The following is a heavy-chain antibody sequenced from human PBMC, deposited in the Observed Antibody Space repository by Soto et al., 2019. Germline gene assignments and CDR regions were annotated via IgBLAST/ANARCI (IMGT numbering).Heavy chain of an antibody. Sequence: GGSLRLSCAASGFTFSNYDMHWVRQAPGEGLEWVSGIGAASDTYYPVSVQGRFTVSRDNAKKSLYLQMNSLRAGDTAVYYCARGVLGPGDYYYGMDVWGQGTTVSGS. J-gene: IGHJ6*02. V-gene: IGHV3-13*01. CDR1: GFTFSNYD. CDR3: ARGVLGPGDYYYGMDV. CDR2: IGAASDT. D-gene: IGHD7-27*01.